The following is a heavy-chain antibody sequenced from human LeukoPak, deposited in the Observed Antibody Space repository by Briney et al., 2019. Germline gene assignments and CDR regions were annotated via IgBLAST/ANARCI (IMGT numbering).Heavy chain of an antibody. J-gene: IGHJ4*02. CDR3: ARRKYQLPYED. V-gene: IGHV4-39*01. D-gene: IGHD2-2*01. Sequence: PSETLSLTCTDSGGSISSSSYYWGWIRQPPGKGLEWIGSIYYSGSTYYNPSLKSRVTISVDTSKNQFSLKLSSVTAADTAVYSCARRKYQLPYEDWGQGTLVTVSS. CDR2: IYYSGST. CDR1: GGSISSSSYY.